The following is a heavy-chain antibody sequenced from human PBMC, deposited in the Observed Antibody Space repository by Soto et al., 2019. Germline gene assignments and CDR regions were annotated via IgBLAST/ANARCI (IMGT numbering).Heavy chain of an antibody. V-gene: IGHV3-48*02. CDR3: ARVIWSGLLTSAL. Sequence: GGSLRLSCAASGFTFSSNSMNWVRQAPGKGLEWISYISSSSSTIYADSVKGRFTISRDNAKNSLYLQMNSLRDEDTAVYYCARVIWSGLLTSALWGQRTLATVSS. J-gene: IGHJ4*02. CDR1: GFTFSSNS. D-gene: IGHD3-3*01. CDR2: ISSSSSTI.